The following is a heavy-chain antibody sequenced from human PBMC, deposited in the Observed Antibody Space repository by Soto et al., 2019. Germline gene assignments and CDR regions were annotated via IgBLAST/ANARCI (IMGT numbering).Heavy chain of an antibody. J-gene: IGHJ4*02. V-gene: IGHV3-7*01. D-gene: IGHD6-19*01. Sequence: GGSLRLSCAGSGFTFSNYWMSWVRQAPGKGLEWVANINQDGSAKYYVDSVKGRFTISRDNAKNSLYLQMNSLRAEDTAVYYCARDLNSRGWYGPYDYWGQGSLVTVPS. CDR1: GFTFSNYW. CDR3: ARDLNSRGWYGPYDY. CDR2: INQDGSAK.